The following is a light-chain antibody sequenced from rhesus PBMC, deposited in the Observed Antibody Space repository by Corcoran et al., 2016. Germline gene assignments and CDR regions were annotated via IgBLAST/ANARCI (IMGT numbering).Light chain of an antibody. CDR2: ASA. CDR1: QGVGRY. Sequence: EIVMTQSPATLSLSPGERATLSCRASQGVGRYLAWYQQKPEQAPRLLIYASASRATGIPDRFRGRGSGTDFTLTISSLEPGDFAVYYCQQYSNWPYSFGQGTKVEIK. V-gene: IGKV3S9*01. J-gene: IGKJ2*01. CDR3: QQYSNWPYS.